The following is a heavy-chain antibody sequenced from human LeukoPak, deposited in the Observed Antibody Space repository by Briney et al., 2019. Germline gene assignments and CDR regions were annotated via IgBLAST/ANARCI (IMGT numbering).Heavy chain of an antibody. CDR3: ARDNLHYYYMDV. J-gene: IGHJ6*03. V-gene: IGHV4-38-2*02. CDR1: GYSISSGFY. CDR2: IYHTGST. Sequence: SETLSLTCTVSGYSISSGFYWGWIRQPPGKGLEWIGSIYHTGSTYSNPSLKSRVTISVDTSKNQFSLKLSSVTAADTAVYYCARDNLHYYYMDVWGKGTTVTVSS.